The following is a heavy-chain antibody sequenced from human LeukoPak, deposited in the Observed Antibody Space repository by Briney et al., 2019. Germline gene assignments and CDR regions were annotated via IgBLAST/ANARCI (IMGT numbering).Heavy chain of an antibody. V-gene: IGHV4-59*01. J-gene: IGHJ6*03. Sequence: SETLSLTCTVSGGSISSYYWSWIRQPPGKGLEWIGYIYYSGSTNYNPSLKSRVTISVDTSKNQFSLKLSSVTAADTAVYYCARGGVVVAATNPYYYCYMDVWGKGTTVTVSS. CDR3: ARGGVVVAATNPYYYCYMDV. CDR1: GGSISSYY. CDR2: IYYSGST. D-gene: IGHD2-15*01.